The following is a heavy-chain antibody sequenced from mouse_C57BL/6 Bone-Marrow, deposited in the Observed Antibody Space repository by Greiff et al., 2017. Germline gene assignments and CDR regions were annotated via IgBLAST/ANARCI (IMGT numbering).Heavy chain of an antibody. CDR1: GYPFTSYW. CDR3: ARRDDRPLYYFDY. J-gene: IGHJ2*01. CDR2: IYPSDSDT. Sequence: QVQLQQPGAELVRPGSSVKLSCKASGYPFTSYWMDWVKQRPGQGLEWIGNIYPSDSDTPYNQKFKDKATLTVDKSSSTAYMQLSSLTSEDSAVYYGARRDDRPLYYFDYWGQGTTLTVSS. V-gene: IGHV1-61*01.